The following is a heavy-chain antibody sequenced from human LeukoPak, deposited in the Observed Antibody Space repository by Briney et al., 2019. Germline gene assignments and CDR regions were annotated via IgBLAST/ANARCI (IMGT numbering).Heavy chain of an antibody. J-gene: IGHJ4*02. V-gene: IGHV3-23*01. D-gene: IGHD6-13*01. CDR1: GFTFINYA. CDR3: AKTGGSSWYQFDY. CDR2: ISGSGSST. Sequence: PGGSLRLSCAASGFTFINYAMTWVRQAPGRGLEWVSGISGSGSSTYYVDSVKGRFTISRDNSKNTLYMQMNNLRADNSAVYYCAKTGGSSWYQFDYWGQGTLVTVSS.